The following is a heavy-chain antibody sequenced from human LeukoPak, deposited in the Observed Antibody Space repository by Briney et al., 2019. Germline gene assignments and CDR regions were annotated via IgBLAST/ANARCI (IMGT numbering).Heavy chain of an antibody. CDR1: GGSISSSNW. J-gene: IGHJ4*02. CDR2: IYHSGST. V-gene: IGHV4-4*02. Sequence: SGTLSLTCAVSGGSISSSNWWSWVRQPPGKGLGWIGEIYHSGSTNYNPSLKSRVTISLDKSKNQFSLKLSSVTAADTAVYYCARVVTMVRGVITSRYFDYWGQGTLVTVSS. CDR3: ARVVTMVRGVITSRYFDY. D-gene: IGHD3-10*01.